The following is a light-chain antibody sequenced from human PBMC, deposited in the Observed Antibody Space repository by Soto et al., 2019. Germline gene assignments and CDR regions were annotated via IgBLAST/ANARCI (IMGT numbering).Light chain of an antibody. CDR1: QSVSSSF. V-gene: IGKV3-20*01. Sequence: EIVLTQSPGTLSLSPGERATLSSRASQSVSSSFLAWYQQKPGQAPRLLIYGASSRATGIPDRCSGSGSGTDFALTISRLEPEDVAVYYCQQCDSSPWTFGQGTKVEIK. CDR3: QQCDSSPWT. CDR2: GAS. J-gene: IGKJ1*01.